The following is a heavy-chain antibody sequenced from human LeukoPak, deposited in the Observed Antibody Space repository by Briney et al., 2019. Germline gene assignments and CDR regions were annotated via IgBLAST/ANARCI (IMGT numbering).Heavy chain of an antibody. CDR1: GGSFSGYY. Sequence: PSETLSLTCAVYGGSFSGYYWSWIRQPPGKGLEWIGEINHSGSTNYNPSLKSRVTISVDTSKNQFSLKLGSVTAADTAVYYCARALRAYGGNSAYWGQGTLVTVSS. D-gene: IGHD4-23*01. CDR2: INHSGST. J-gene: IGHJ4*02. V-gene: IGHV4-34*01. CDR3: ARALRAYGGNSAY.